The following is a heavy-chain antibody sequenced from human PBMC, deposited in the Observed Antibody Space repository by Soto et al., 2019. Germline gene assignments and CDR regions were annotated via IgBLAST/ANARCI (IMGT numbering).Heavy chain of an antibody. J-gene: IGHJ6*02. CDR3: ARDLEVFRGMDV. V-gene: IGHV1-3*01. CDR2: INAGNGNT. D-gene: IGHD1-20*01. CDR1: GYTFTSYA. Sequence: QVQLVQSGAEVKKPGASVKVSCKASGYTFTSYAMHWVRQAPGQRLEWMGWINAGNGNTKYSQKFQGRVTITRDTSASTAYMELSSRRSEDTAVYYCARDLEVFRGMDVWGQGTTVTVSS.